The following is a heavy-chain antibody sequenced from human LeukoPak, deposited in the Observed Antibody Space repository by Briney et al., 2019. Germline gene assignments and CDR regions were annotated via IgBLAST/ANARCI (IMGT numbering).Heavy chain of an antibody. CDR1: GFTFGNYG. CDR3: AELGITMIGGV. D-gene: IGHD3-10*02. Sequence: GGSLRPSCAASGFTFGNYGMSWVRQAPGRGLEWVSAISDGGGTRYYADSVKGRFTISRDNSKNTLYLQMNSLRAEDTAVYYCAELGITMIGGVWGKGTTVTISS. V-gene: IGHV3-23*01. CDR2: ISDGGGTR. J-gene: IGHJ6*04.